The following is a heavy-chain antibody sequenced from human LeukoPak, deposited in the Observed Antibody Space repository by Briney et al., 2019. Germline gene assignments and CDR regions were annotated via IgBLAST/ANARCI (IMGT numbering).Heavy chain of an antibody. CDR1: GGSFSGYY. CDR2: INHSGST. Sequence: SETLSLTCAVYGGSFSGYYWSWIRQPPGKGLEWIGEINHSGSTNYNPSLKSRVTISVDTSKNQFSLKLSSVTAADTAVYYCARRRGILYYYYMDVWGKGTTVTISS. V-gene: IGHV4-34*01. D-gene: IGHD6-13*01. J-gene: IGHJ6*03. CDR3: ARRRGILYYYYMDV.